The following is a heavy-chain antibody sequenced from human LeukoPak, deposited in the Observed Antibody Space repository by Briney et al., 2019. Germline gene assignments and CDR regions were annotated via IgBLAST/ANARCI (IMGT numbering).Heavy chain of an antibody. CDR1: GGSISSYY. CDR3: ARHIRGAMATLNY. CDR2: IYYSGST. Sequence: SETLSLTCTVSGGSISSYYWSWIRQPPGKGLEWIGYIYYSGSTNYNPSLKSRVTISVDTSKNQFSLKLSSVTAADTAVYYCARHIRGAMATLNYWGHGTLVTVSS. D-gene: IGHD3-16*01. J-gene: IGHJ4*01. V-gene: IGHV4-59*08.